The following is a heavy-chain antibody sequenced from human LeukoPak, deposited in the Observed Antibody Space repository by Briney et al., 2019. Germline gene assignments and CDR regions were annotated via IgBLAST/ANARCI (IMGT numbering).Heavy chain of an antibody. CDR3: ARNPYYYDSSGHFDY. D-gene: IGHD3-22*01. CDR1: RFTFSSYS. J-gene: IGHJ4*02. Sequence: SGGSLRLSCAAPRFTFSSYSMNWVRQAPGKGLEGVSSISSTSRYIYYADSVKGRFTISRDNAKNSLYLQMNSLRAEDTAVYYCARNPYYYDSSGHFDYWGQGTLVTVSS. CDR2: ISSTSRYI. V-gene: IGHV3-21*01.